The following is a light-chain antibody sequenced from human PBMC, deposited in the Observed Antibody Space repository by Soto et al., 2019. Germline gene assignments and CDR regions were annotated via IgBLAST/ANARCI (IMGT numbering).Light chain of an antibody. CDR3: AAWDDSLNVYV. V-gene: IGLV1-44*01. Sequence: QSVLTQPTSASGAPGQRVTISCSGSSSNIGSRTVNWYQHLPRTAPKLLIYENNQRPSGVPDRFSGSKSGTSASLAISGLQSDDEAHYYCAAWDDSLNVYVFGTGTKLTVL. CDR1: SSNIGSRT. J-gene: IGLJ1*01. CDR2: ENN.